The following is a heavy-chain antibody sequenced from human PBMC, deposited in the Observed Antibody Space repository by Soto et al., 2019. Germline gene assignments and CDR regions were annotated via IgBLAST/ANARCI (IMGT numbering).Heavy chain of an antibody. CDR2: TDPGDSDT. CDR1: GYTFTSYW. Sequence: PGESLKISCKGFGYTFTSYWIGWVRQMPGKGLEWMGITDPGDSDTRYSPSFQGQVTISADKSISTAYLQWSSLKASDTAMYYCAAGIVVVPAAGAYYYCMDVWGQGTTGTVSS. CDR3: AAGIVVVPAAGAYYYCMDV. V-gene: IGHV5-51*01. D-gene: IGHD2-2*01. J-gene: IGHJ6*02.